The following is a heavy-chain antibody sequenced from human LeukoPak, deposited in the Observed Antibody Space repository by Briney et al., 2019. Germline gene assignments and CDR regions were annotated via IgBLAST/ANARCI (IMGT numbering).Heavy chain of an antibody. D-gene: IGHD3-22*01. Sequence: ASVKVSCKASGYTFTGYYMHWVRQAPGQGLEWMGWINPNSGGTNYAQKFQGRVTMTRDTSISTAYMELSRLRSDDTAVYYCARDYWEYYDSSGYHLGDYAFDIWGQGTMVTVSS. CDR2: INPNSGGT. J-gene: IGHJ3*02. V-gene: IGHV1-2*02. CDR1: GYTFTGYY. CDR3: ARDYWEYYDSSGYHLGDYAFDI.